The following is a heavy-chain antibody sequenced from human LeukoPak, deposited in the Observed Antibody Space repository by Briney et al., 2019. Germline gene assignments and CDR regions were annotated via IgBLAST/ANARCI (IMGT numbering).Heavy chain of an antibody. V-gene: IGHV4-34*01. J-gene: IGHJ6*02. Sequence: SEILSLTCAVYGGSFSGYYWSWIRQPPGKGLEWIGEINHSGSTNYNPSLKSRVTISVDTSKNQFSLKLSSVTAADTAVYYCARVFRGVYYYGMDVWGQGTTVTVSS. CDR2: INHSGST. CDR1: GGSFSGYY. CDR3: ARVFRGVYYYGMDV. D-gene: IGHD2-8*01.